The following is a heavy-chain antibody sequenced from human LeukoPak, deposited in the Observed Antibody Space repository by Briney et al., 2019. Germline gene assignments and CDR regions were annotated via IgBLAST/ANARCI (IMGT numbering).Heavy chain of an antibody. V-gene: IGHV3-53*01. J-gene: IGHJ5*02. CDR3: ARVQQLVAGWFDP. CDR1: GFTVSSNY. D-gene: IGHD6-13*01. CDR2: IYSGGST. Sequence: GGSLRLSCAASGFTVSSNYMSWVRQAPGKGLEWVSVIYSGGSTYYADSVKGRFTISRDNSENTLYLQMNSLRAEDTAVYYCARVQQLVAGWFDPWGQGTLVTVSS.